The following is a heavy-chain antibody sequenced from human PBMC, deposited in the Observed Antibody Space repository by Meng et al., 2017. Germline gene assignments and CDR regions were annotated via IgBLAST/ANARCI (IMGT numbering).Heavy chain of an antibody. Sequence: QLQQWGAGLLQPSETLSPTCAVYGRSFSGNYWSWIRQPPGKGLEWIGEINHSGSTNYNPSLKSRVTISVDTSKNQFSLKLSSVTAADTAVYYCARRGIAARPFYYWGQGTLVTVSS. J-gene: IGHJ4*02. V-gene: IGHV4-34*01. D-gene: IGHD6-6*01. CDR2: INHSGST. CDR1: GRSFSGNY. CDR3: ARRGIAARPFYY.